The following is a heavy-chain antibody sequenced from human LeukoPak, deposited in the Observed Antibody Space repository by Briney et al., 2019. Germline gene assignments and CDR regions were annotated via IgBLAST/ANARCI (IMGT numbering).Heavy chain of an antibody. V-gene: IGHV1-18*01. D-gene: IGHD2-15*01. CDR3: ARDCIGCHGFDY. Sequence: ASVKVSCKTSGYTFTNYGITWVRQAPGQGLEWMGWVSAYGDNTNYVQKIQGRVTMTTDTSTSTAYMELRSLRSEDTAVYYCARDCIGCHGFDYWGQGTLVTVPS. CDR2: VSAYGDNT. CDR1: GYTFTNYG. J-gene: IGHJ4*02.